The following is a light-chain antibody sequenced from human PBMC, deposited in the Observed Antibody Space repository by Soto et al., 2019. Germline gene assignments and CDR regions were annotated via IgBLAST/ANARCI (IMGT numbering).Light chain of an antibody. Sequence: QSVLTQPPSASSTPGQTVTISCSGSTSNIGTFYVYWYQHLPGTAPKLLIYLGDQRASGVSDRFSGSKSGNTASLTISGLQAEDEADYHCSSYTSGSSHYVFGTGTKVTVL. CDR2: LGD. J-gene: IGLJ1*01. V-gene: IGLV1-47*02. CDR1: TSNIGTFY. CDR3: SSYTSGSSHYV.